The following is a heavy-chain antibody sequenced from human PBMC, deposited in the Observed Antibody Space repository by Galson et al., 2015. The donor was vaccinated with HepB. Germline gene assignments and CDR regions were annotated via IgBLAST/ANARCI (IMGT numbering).Heavy chain of an antibody. V-gene: IGHV4-59*08. J-gene: IGHJ4*02. CDR1: GGSISSYY. Sequence: LSLTCTVSGGSISSYYWSWIRQPPGKGLEWIGYIYYSGSTNYNPSLKSRVTISVDTSKNQFSLKLSSVTAADTAVYYCASLNRLSSGWYSLDYWGQGTLVTVSS. CDR2: IYYSGST. D-gene: IGHD6-19*01. CDR3: ASLNRLSSGWYSLDY.